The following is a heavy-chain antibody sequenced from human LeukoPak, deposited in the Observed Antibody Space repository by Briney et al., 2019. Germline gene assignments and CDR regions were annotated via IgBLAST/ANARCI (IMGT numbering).Heavy chain of an antibody. Sequence: GASVTVSFMCSGYTFTSYGSRWVRQAPGQGLAGMGWISACNGNTNYSQKLQGRVTMTTDTSTSTAYMELRSLRSDDTAVYYCARVGPRITMIVVVIETYGMDVWGQGTTVTVSS. J-gene: IGHJ6*02. CDR1: GYTFTSYG. D-gene: IGHD3-22*01. V-gene: IGHV1-18*01. CDR3: ARVGPRITMIVVVIETYGMDV. CDR2: ISACNGNT.